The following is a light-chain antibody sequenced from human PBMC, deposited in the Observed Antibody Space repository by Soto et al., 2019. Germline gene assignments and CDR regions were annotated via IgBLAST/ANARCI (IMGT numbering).Light chain of an antibody. CDR3: QQFNNWPLDPMYT. Sequence: EIVMTQSPATLSVSPGERATLSCRASQSVSTNLAWYQQKPGQAPRLLIYGASTRATGIPARFSGSGSGTEFTHTINSLQSEDFAVYYCQQFNNWPLDPMYTFGQGTKLEIK. V-gene: IGKV3-15*01. CDR2: GAS. J-gene: IGKJ2*01. CDR1: QSVSTN.